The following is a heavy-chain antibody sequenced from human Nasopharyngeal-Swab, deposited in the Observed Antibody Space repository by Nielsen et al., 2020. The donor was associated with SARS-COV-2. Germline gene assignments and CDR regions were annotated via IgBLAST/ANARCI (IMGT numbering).Heavy chain of an antibody. J-gene: IGHJ3*01. CDR2: IINNGDTT. D-gene: IGHD3-9*01. CDR1: GFTFNRLA. Sequence: GESLKISCEASGFTFNRLAMSWVRQAPGQGLEWVAGIINNGDTTYYANSVEGRFTISRDNSKNKMFLQMNNLRTDETAVYYCAKAGRDISSTNDFDLWGQGTLVTVSS. V-gene: IGHV3-23*01. CDR3: AKAGRDISSTNDFDL.